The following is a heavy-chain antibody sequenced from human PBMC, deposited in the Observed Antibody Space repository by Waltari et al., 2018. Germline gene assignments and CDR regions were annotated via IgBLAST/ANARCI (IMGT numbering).Heavy chain of an antibody. Sequence: QVQLVQSGAEVKKPGSSVKVSCKASGGTFSPYALSWVRQAPGQGLEWMGGVIPICGIANFAQKFQRRVTITADESTSTAYMALSSLSSDDTAAYYCARDHNRWFDPWGQGTLVTVSS. CDR1: GGTFSPYA. D-gene: IGHD1-1*01. J-gene: IGHJ5*02. CDR3: ARDHNRWFDP. V-gene: IGHV1-69*12. CDR2: VIPICGIA.